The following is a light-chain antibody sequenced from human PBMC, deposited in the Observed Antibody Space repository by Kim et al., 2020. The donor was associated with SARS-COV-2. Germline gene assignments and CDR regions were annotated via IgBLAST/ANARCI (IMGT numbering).Light chain of an antibody. CDR2: DNK. CDR1: SSNIGNNY. J-gene: IGLJ3*02. Sequence: GKRVTISCSGGSSNIGNNYLSWYQHLPGTAPRLLIYDNKKRPSGIPDRFSGSKSGTSATLYITGLQTGDEAVYYCGTWDTSLSAGVFGGGTQLTVL. CDR3: GTWDTSLSAGV. V-gene: IGLV1-51*01.